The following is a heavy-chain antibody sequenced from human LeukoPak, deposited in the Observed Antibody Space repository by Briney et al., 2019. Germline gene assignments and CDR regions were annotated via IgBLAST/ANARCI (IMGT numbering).Heavy chain of an antibody. D-gene: IGHD5-12*01. V-gene: IGHV4-34*01. J-gene: IGHJ6*02. CDR3: ARSVVATSRGYYYGLDV. CDR1: GGSFSGYY. Sequence: PSETLSHTCAVYGGSFSGYYWSWIRQPPGKGLEWIGEINHSGSTNYNPSLKSRVTISVDTSKNQFSLKLSSVTAVDTAVYYCARSVVATSRGYYYGLDVWGQGTTVTVSS. CDR2: INHSGST.